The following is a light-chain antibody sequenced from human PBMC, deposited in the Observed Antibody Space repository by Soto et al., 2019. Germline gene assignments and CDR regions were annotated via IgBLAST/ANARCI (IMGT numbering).Light chain of an antibody. CDR2: EVS. CDR3: CSYGGRNNLV. V-gene: IGLV2-8*01. J-gene: IGLJ2*01. Sequence: QSVLTQPPSASGSPGQSVTISCTGTSSDIGDYNYVSWYQQHPGKAPKLMISEVSQRPSGVPDRFSGSKSGNTASLTVSGLQAEDEAYYYCCSYGGRNNLVFGGGTKLTVL. CDR1: SSDIGDYNY.